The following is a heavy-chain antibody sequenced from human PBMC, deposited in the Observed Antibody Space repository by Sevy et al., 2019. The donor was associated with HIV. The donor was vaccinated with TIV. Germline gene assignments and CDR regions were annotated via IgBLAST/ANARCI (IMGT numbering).Heavy chain of an antibody. Sequence: SETLSLTCSVSGGTIVSSGHYWGWIRQTPGKGLEWIGSIYYNGHTYYNPSLNSRLTISIDTSKNQFSLKRSSVTAADKGIYFCARGAGGYDYDYGMDVWGQGTTVTVSS. V-gene: IGHV4-39*01. CDR2: IYYNGHT. J-gene: IGHJ6*02. CDR3: ARGAGGYDYDYGMDV. D-gene: IGHD5-12*01. CDR1: GGTIVSSGHY.